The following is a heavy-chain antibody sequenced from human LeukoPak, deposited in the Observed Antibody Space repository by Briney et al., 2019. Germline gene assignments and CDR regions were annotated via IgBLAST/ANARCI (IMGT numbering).Heavy chain of an antibody. CDR1: GGTFSSYA. CDR2: IIPIFGTA. V-gene: IGHV1-69*01. D-gene: IGHD2-15*01. J-gene: IGHJ4*02. Sequence: SVKVSCKASGGTFSSYAISWVRQAPGQGLEWMGGIIPIFGTANYAQKFQGRVTITADESTSTAYMELSSLRSEDTAVYYCARDSGYCSGGSCYSGVDYWGQGTLVTVSS. CDR3: ARDSGYCSGGSCYSGVDY.